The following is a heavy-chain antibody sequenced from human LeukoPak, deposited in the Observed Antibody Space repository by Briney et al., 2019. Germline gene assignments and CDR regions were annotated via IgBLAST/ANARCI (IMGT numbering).Heavy chain of an antibody. V-gene: IGHV3-74*01. CDR2: INSDGGST. CDR3: ARVTSSRGAIDI. Sequence: GGSLRLSCAASGFTFISYWMYWVRQAPGKGLVWVSRINSDGGSTTYAESVKGRFTISRDNAKNTLSLQMNSLRAEDTAVYYCARVTSSRGAIDIWGQGTMVT. CDR1: GFTFISYW. J-gene: IGHJ3*02. D-gene: IGHD6-13*01.